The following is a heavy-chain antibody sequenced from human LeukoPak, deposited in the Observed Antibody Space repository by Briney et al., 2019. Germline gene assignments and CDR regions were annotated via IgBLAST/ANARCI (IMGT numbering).Heavy chain of an antibody. CDR2: ISGSGGST. V-gene: IGHV3-23*01. J-gene: IGHJ4*02. Sequence: GGSLRLSCAASGFTFSSYAMSWVRQAPGKGLEWVSAISGSGGSTYYADSVKGRFTISRDNSKNTLYLHMNSLRAEDTAVYYCAKDTSSTSCYDYWGQGTLVTVSS. CDR1: GFTFSSYA. D-gene: IGHD2-2*01. CDR3: AKDTSSTSCYDY.